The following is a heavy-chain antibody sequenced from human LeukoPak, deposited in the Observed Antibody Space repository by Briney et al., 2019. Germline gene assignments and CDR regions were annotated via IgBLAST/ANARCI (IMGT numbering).Heavy chain of an antibody. CDR1: GFPFGDYT. CDR2: IRSKTYGVTT. J-gene: IGHJ4*02. V-gene: IGHV3-49*03. Sequence: PGRSLRLSCTASGFPFGDYTMSCFRQAPGKGLEWVGFIRSKTYGVTTEYAASVKGRFTMSRDDSKSIAYLQLNSLKTEDTAVYYRTKEKLYYYDTSGSDHWGQGTLLTVPS. D-gene: IGHD3-22*01. CDR3: TKEKLYYYDTSGSDH.